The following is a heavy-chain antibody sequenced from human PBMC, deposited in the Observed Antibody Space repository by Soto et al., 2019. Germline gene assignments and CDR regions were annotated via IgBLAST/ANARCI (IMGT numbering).Heavy chain of an antibody. CDR1: GFTFSDYY. Sequence: GGSLRLSCAASGFTFSDYYMNWIRQAPGKGLEWVSFITTGGTTIYYADSVKGRFTISRANAKNSLYLQMNSLRAEDTAVYYCARGGRQWSFDYWGQGTLVTVSS. CDR3: ARGGRQWSFDY. J-gene: IGHJ4*02. V-gene: IGHV3-11*01. D-gene: IGHD6-19*01. CDR2: ITTGGTTI.